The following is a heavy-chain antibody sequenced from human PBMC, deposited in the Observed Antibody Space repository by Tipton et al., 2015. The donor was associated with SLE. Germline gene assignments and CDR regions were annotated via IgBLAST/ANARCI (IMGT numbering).Heavy chain of an antibody. D-gene: IGHD4-17*01. CDR2: IYYTGST. J-gene: IGHJ5*01. V-gene: IGHV4-59*11. CDR1: GGSIDTHY. Sequence: LRLSCTVSGGSIDTHYWSWIRQPPGKGLEWIGYIYYTGSTNYYPSLKSRVTISVDTSKNQFSLKLRSVTAADTAIYYCAGGWNKYGEFDSWGQGTLVTVSS. CDR3: AGGWNKYGEFDS.